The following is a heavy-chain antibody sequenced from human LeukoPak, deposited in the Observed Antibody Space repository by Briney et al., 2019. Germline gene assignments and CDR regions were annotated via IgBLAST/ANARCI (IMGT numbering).Heavy chain of an antibody. J-gene: IGHJ4*02. CDR3: TRHTYCVYYFDD. CDR2: IRSKANSYAT. CDR1: AFTFSGSA. D-gene: IGHD5/OR15-5a*01. V-gene: IGHV3-73*01. Sequence: GGYLRLSCAASAFTFSGSALHWLRQASGKGLEWFGRIRSKANSYATAYAASVKGRFTISRDDSKNTAYLQMNSVKTEDTYMYYCTRHTYCVYYFDDWGQGTLVTVSS.